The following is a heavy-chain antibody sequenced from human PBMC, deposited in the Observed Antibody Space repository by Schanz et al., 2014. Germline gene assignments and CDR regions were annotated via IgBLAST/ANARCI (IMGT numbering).Heavy chain of an antibody. V-gene: IGHV3-23*01. D-gene: IGHD6-13*01. CDR3: AKDLAAVGVFDY. J-gene: IGHJ4*02. CDR1: GFTFTNYA. CDR2: LTGSGTTT. Sequence: VQLLESGGGLVQPGGSLRLSCAASGFTFTNYAMTWVRQAPGKGLEWVSALTGSGTTTYYADSVKGRFTISRDNSKNTLDLQMNSLRAEDTAIYYCAKDLAAVGVFDYWGQGSLVTVSP.